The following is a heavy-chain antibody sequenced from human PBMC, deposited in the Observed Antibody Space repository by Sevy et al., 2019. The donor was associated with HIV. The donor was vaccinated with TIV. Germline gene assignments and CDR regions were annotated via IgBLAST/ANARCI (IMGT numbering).Heavy chain of an antibody. Sequence: GGSLRLSCAASGFPFSSYGMHWVRQAPGKGLEWVAFIWYDGSNKYYADSVKGRFTVSRDNSKNTLYLQMNSLRGEDTAVYYCAKSRWTTVTAHYFGYWGQGTLVTVSS. D-gene: IGHD4-17*01. CDR3: AKSRWTTVTAHYFGY. CDR1: GFPFSSYG. J-gene: IGHJ4*02. CDR2: IWYDGSNK. V-gene: IGHV3-30*02.